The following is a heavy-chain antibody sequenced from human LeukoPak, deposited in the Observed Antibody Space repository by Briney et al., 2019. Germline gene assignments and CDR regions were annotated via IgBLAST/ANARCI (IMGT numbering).Heavy chain of an antibody. CDR3: AKEYSGYDFDY. Sequence: GGSLRLSCAASGLTLRSYDMSWVRQAPGKGLEWVAATSGSGVNSYYADSVRGRFTISRDNSQNTLYLQMDSLRAEDTALYYCAKEYSGYDFDYWGQGTLVTVSS. CDR1: GLTLRSYD. V-gene: IGHV3-23*01. D-gene: IGHD5-12*01. CDR2: TSGSGVNS. J-gene: IGHJ4*02.